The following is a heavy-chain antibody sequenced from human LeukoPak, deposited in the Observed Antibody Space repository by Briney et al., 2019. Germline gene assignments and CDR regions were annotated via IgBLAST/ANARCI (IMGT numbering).Heavy chain of an antibody. CDR3: ARDEPGYCSSTSCYANIIDY. J-gene: IGHJ4*02. CDR2: IYDSGST. V-gene: IGHV4-38-2*02. D-gene: IGHD2-2*01. Sequence: SETLSLTCTVSAYSISSGYYWGWIRQPPGKGLERIGSIYDSGSTYYNPSLKSRVTISVDTSKNQFSLKLSSVTAADTAVYYCARDEPGYCSSTSCYANIIDYWGQGTLVTVSS. CDR1: AYSISSGYY.